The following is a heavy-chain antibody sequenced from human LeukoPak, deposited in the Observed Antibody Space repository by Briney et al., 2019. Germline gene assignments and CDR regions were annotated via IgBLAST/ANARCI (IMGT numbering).Heavy chain of an antibody. J-gene: IGHJ6*03. CDR1: GGSISSSSYY. CDR2: IYYSGST. V-gene: IGHV4-39*07. Sequence: SETLSLTCTVSGGSISSSSYYWGWIRQPPGKGLEWIGSIYYSGSTYYNPSLKSRVTISVDTSKNQFSLKLSSVTAADTAVYYCARDGVGSSSWYYYYYMDVWGKGTTVTVSS. D-gene: IGHD6-13*01. CDR3: ARDGVGSSSWYYYYYMDV.